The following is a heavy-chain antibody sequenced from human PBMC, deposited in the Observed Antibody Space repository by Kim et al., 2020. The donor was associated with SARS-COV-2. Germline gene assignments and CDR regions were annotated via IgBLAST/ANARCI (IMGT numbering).Heavy chain of an antibody. J-gene: IGHJ6*04. Sequence: GGSLRLSCAASGFTFSSYWMRWVRQAPGKGLVWVANIKQDGSEKYYVDSVKGRFTISRDNAKNSLYLQMNSLRAEDTAVYYCARAEGYCSSTSYYADYYYYGMDVWCEGTTVTVSS. CDR3: ARAEGYCSSTSYYADYYYYGMDV. CDR1: GFTFSSYW. V-gene: IGHV3-7*01. D-gene: IGHD2-2*01. CDR2: IKQDGSEK.